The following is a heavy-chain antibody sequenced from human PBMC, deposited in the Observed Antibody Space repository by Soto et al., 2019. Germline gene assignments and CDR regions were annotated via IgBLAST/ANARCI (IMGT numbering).Heavy chain of an antibody. D-gene: IGHD2-21*02. J-gene: IGHJ6*03. Sequence: GGSLRLSCAASGFTFSSYGMHWVRQAPGKGLEWVAVIWYDGSNKYYADSVKGRFTISRDNSKNTLYLQMNSLRAEDTAVYYCARGAGGDADYYYMDVWGKGTTVTVSS. V-gene: IGHV3-33*01. CDR1: GFTFSSYG. CDR3: ARGAGGDADYYYMDV. CDR2: IWYDGSNK.